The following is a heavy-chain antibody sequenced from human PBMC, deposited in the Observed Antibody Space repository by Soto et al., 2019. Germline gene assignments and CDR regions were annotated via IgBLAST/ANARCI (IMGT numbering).Heavy chain of an antibody. CDR2: TYYRSKWYK. D-gene: IGHD4-17*01. V-gene: IGHV6-1*01. J-gene: IGHJ6*02. CDR1: GDSVSSYSAA. Sequence: SQTLSLTCDISGDSVSSYSAAWNWIRQSPSRGLEWLGRTYYRSKWYKDYGVSVKSRITINPDTSKNQFSLQLSSVTPEDTAVYYCARWDHDYGYLDVWGLGTTVTV. CDR3: ARWDHDYGYLDV.